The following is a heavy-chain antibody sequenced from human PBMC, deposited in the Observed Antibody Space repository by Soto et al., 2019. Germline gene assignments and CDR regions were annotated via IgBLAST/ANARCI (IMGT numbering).Heavy chain of an antibody. CDR3: ARGLYYYGSGSYYNGDY. D-gene: IGHD3-10*01. J-gene: IGHJ4*02. Sequence: ASLKVSCKASGYTFTSYGISWVRQAPGQGLEWMGWISAYNGNTNYAQKLQGRVTMTTDTSTSTAYMELRSLRSDDTAVYYCARGLYYYGSGSYYNGDYWGQGTLVTVSS. CDR2: ISAYNGNT. V-gene: IGHV1-18*01. CDR1: GYTFTSYG.